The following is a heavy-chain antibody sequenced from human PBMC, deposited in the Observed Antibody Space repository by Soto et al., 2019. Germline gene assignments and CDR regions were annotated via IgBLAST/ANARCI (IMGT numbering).Heavy chain of an antibody. CDR3: AIDYSGSGTYYF. CDR1: GITFSNFE. J-gene: IGHJ4*02. V-gene: IGHV3-48*03. CDR2: ISSTGSTK. Sequence: ESGGNLIQPGGSLRLSCAASGITFSNFEMNWVRQAPGKGLEWVSYISSTGSTKYYADSVKGRFTISRDNDKNSLYLEMKSLRAEDTAVYYCAIDYSGSGTYYFWGQGTLVTVSS. D-gene: IGHD3-10*01.